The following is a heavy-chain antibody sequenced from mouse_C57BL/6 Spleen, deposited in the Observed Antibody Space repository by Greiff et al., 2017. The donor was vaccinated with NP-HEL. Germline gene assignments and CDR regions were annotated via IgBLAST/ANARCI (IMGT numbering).Heavy chain of an antibody. Sequence: QVQLQQPGAELVKPGASVKLSCKASGYTFTSYWMQWVKQRPGQGLEWIGEIDPSDSYTNYNQKFKGKATLTVDTSSSTAYMQLSSLTSEDSAVYYCARWNDGSSYEAWFAYWGQGTLVTVSA. J-gene: IGHJ3*01. D-gene: IGHD1-1*01. CDR2: IDPSDSYT. CDR1: GYTFTSYW. V-gene: IGHV1-50*01. CDR3: ARWNDGSSYEAWFAY.